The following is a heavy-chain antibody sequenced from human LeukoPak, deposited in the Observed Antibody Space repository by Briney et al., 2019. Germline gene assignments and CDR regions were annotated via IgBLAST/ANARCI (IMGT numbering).Heavy chain of an antibody. D-gene: IGHD3-10*01. J-gene: IGHJ4*02. V-gene: IGHV3-15*01. CDR2: IKSNSDGGTT. CDR1: GFTFTDTW. Sequence: PGGSLRLSCTASGFTFTDTWMTWVRQAPGKGLGWVGRIKSNSDGGTTDYAVPVKGRFSISRDDSKSTLYLQIYSLKTEDTAVYYCTTVHGAGPVNFDHWGQGSLVTVSS. CDR3: TTVHGAGPVNFDH.